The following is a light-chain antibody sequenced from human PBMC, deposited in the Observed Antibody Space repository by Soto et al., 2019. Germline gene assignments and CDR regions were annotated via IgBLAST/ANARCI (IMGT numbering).Light chain of an antibody. CDR1: SSDVGGYDY. CDR2: DVT. CDR3: ISYTSSTTSYV. Sequence: QSALTQPASVSGSPGQSITISCTGTSSDVGGYDYVSWYQQHPGKAPELMIYDVTNRPSGVSNRFSGSKSGNTASLTISGLQAEDEADYYCISYTSSTTSYVFGTGTKLTVL. J-gene: IGLJ1*01. V-gene: IGLV2-14*03.